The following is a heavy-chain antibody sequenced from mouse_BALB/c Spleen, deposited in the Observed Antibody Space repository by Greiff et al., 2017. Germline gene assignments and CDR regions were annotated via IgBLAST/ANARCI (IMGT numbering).Heavy chain of an antibody. Sequence: QVQLQQPGAELVRPGASVKLSCKASGYTFTSYWINWVKQRPGQGLEWIGNIYPSDSYTNYNQKFKDKATLTIDTSSSTAYMQLSSLTSEDSAVYFCARRIGSSYAMDYWGQGTSVTVSS. CDR1: GYTFTSYW. CDR2: IYPSDSYT. V-gene: IGHV1-69*02. J-gene: IGHJ4*01. CDR3: ARRIGSSYAMDY. D-gene: IGHD1-1*01.